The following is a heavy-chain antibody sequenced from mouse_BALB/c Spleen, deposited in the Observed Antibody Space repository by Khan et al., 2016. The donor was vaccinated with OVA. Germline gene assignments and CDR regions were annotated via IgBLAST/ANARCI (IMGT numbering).Heavy chain of an antibody. CDR2: ISYSGNT. Sequence: VQLKESGPGLVKPSQSLSLTCTVTGYSITSDYAWNWIRQFPGNNLEWMGYISYSGNTKYNPSLKSRISITLDTSKNQFFLQLNSVTIEDTATYYCARIKGGDFDYWGQGTTLTVSS. J-gene: IGHJ2*01. CDR3: ARIKGGDFDY. CDR1: GYSITSDYA. V-gene: IGHV3-2*02.